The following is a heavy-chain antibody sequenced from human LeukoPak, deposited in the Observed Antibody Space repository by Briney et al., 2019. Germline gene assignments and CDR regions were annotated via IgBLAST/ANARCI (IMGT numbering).Heavy chain of an antibody. CDR1: GGSFSGYY. D-gene: IGHD5-12*01. CDR3: ARAESGYSGYDSGFFDY. Sequence: PSETLSLTCAVYGGSFSGYYWGWIRQPPGKGLEWIGSIYYSGSTYYNPSLKSRVTISVDTSKNQFSLKLSSVTAADTAVYYCARAESGYSGYDSGFFDYWGQGTLVTVSS. CDR2: IYYSGST. J-gene: IGHJ4*02. V-gene: IGHV4-34*01.